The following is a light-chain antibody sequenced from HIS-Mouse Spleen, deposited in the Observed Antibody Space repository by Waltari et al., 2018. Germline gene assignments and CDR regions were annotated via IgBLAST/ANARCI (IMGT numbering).Light chain of an antibody. CDR2: DVS. CDR1: SSDVGGYNY. Sequence: QSALTQPASVSGSPGQSITISFTGTSSDVGGYNYVSWYQQHPGKAPKLMIYDVSNRPSGVSKRFAGSKSGSTASLTISGLQAEDEADYYCSSYTSSSTVVFGGGTKLTVL. CDR3: SSYTSSSTVV. V-gene: IGLV2-14*03. J-gene: IGLJ2*01.